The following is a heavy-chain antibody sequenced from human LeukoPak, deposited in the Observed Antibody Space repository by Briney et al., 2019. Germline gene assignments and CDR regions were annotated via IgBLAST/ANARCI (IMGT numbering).Heavy chain of an antibody. CDR2: INPNSGGT. D-gene: IGHD2-15*01. CDR3: ARVSTIQVVAATFDWFDP. J-gene: IGHJ5*02. CDR1: GYTFTGYY. Sequence: ASVKVSCKASGYTFTGYYMHWVRQAPGQGLEWMGWINPNSGGTNYAQKFQGRVTMTRDTSISTAYMEPSRLRSDDTAVYYCARVSTIQVVAATFDWFDPWGQGTLVTVSS. V-gene: IGHV1-2*02.